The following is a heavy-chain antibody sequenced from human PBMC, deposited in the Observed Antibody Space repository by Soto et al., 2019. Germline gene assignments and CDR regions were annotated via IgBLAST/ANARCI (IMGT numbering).Heavy chain of an antibody. V-gene: IGHV1-3*01. J-gene: IGHJ4*02. CDR3: ARMGRSSSGYSL. Sequence: ASVKVSCKASGYTFTSYAMHWVRQAPGQRLEWMGWINAGNGNTKYSQKFQGRVTITRDTSASTAYMERSSLRSEDTAVYYCARMGRSSSGYSLWGQGTLVTVSS. D-gene: IGHD3-22*01. CDR2: INAGNGNT. CDR1: GYTFTSYA.